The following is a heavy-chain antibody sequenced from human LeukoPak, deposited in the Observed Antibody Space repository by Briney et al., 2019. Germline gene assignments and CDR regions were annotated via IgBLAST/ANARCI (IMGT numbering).Heavy chain of an antibody. J-gene: IGHJ2*01. CDR1: GGSISSYY. CDR3: ASGTAAPWSGWYFDL. Sequence: PSETLSLTCTVSGGSISSYYCNWIRQPPGKGLEWIGYIYYSGSTSYNPSLKSRVTISVDTSKNQFSLKLTSVTAADTAVYYCASGTAAPWSGWYFDLWGRGTLVTVSS. CDR2: IYYSGST. D-gene: IGHD1/OR15-1a*01. V-gene: IGHV4-59*01.